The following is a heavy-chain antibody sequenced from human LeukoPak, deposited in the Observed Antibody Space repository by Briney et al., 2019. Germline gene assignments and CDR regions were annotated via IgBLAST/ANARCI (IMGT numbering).Heavy chain of an antibody. D-gene: IGHD3-22*01. CDR1: GFTFSSYG. CDR2: IRYDGSNK. J-gene: IGHJ4*02. Sequence: PGGSLRLSCAASGFTFSSYGMHWVRQAPGKGLEWVAFIRYDGSNKYYADSVKGRFTISRDNSKNTLYLQMNSLRAEDTAVYYCAKDTYYYDSSGYSYYFDYWGQGTRVTVSS. CDR3: AKDTYYYDSSGYSYYFDY. V-gene: IGHV3-30*02.